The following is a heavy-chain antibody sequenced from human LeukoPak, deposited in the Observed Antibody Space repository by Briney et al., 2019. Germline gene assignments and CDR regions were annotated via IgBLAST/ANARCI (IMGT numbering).Heavy chain of an antibody. CDR1: SGSIRGYY. CDR3: ARGYGSGSYNNFNH. V-gene: IGHV4-59*01. Sequence: PSETLSLTCTVSSGSIRGYYWNWIRQPPGKGLEWIGYIHYTGSTDYNPSLNSRLTMSVDTSKNQFSLNLKSVTAADTAVYYCARGYGSGSYNNFNHWGQGIRVAVSS. J-gene: IGHJ4*02. CDR2: IHYTGST. D-gene: IGHD3-10*01.